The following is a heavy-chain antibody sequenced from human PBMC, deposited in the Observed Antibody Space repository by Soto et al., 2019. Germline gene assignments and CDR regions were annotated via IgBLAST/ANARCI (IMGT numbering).Heavy chain of an antibody. Sequence: LKISCKGSGYSFTSYWISWVRQMPGKGLEWMGRIDPSDSYTNYSPSFQGHVTISADKSISTAYLQWSSLKASDTAMYYCARPPRGDITIMDVWGQGTTVTVSS. D-gene: IGHD3-16*01. CDR1: GYSFTSYW. CDR2: IDPSDSYT. CDR3: ARPPRGDITIMDV. V-gene: IGHV5-10-1*01. J-gene: IGHJ6*02.